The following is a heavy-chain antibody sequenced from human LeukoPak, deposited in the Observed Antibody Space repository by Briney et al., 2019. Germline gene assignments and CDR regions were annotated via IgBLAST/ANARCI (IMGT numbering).Heavy chain of an antibody. Sequence: GGSLRLSCAASGFTFSIYGMHWVRQAPGKGLEWVAVISYDGSNKYYADSVKGRFTISRDNSKNTLYLQMNSLRAEDTAVYYCAKDSYYDSSDLDYWGQGTLVTVSS. CDR2: ISYDGSNK. CDR1: GFTFSIYG. D-gene: IGHD3-22*01. V-gene: IGHV3-30*18. CDR3: AKDSYYDSSDLDY. J-gene: IGHJ4*02.